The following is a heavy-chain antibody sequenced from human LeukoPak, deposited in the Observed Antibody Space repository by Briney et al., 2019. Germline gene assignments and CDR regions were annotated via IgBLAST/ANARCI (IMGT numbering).Heavy chain of an antibody. J-gene: IGHJ3*02. D-gene: IGHD4-23*01. CDR2: LYSGGAA. Sequence: GGSLRLSCAASGFTVSSNYMSWVRQASEKGLEWVSILYSGGAAYYANSVKGRFTISRDNSENTLYLQMNSLRVEDTAVYYCARTTVESGRYDAFDIWGQGTLVSVSS. CDR3: ARTTVESGRYDAFDI. V-gene: IGHV3-53*01. CDR1: GFTVSSNY.